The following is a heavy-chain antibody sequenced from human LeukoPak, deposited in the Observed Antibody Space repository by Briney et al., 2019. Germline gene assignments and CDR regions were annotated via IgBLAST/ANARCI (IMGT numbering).Heavy chain of an antibody. J-gene: IGHJ3*02. CDR1: GGSISSSSYY. Sequence: SETLSLTCTASGGSISSSSYYWGWIRQPPGKGLEWIGSIYYSGSTNYNPSLKSRVTISVDTSKNQFSLKLSSVTAADTAVYYCASSDGYNLGDAFDIWGQGTMVTVSS. CDR3: ASSDGYNLGDAFDI. V-gene: IGHV4-39*07. CDR2: IYYSGST. D-gene: IGHD5-24*01.